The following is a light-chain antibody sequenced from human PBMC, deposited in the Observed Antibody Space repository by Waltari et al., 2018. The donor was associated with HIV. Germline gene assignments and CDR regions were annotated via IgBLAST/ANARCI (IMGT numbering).Light chain of an antibody. CDR2: EVS. CDR3: CSYAGSSTYV. CDR1: SSDVGRYNL. Sequence: QSALTQPASVSGSPGQSITISCTGTSSDVGRYNLVSWSQQHPGKAPKLMIYEVSKRPSGVSNRFSGSKSGNTASLTISGLQAEDEADYYCCSYAGSSTYVFGTGTKVTVL. V-gene: IGLV2-23*02. J-gene: IGLJ1*01.